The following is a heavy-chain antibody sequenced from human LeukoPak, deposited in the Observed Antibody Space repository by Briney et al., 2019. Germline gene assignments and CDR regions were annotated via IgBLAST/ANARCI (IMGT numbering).Heavy chain of an antibody. CDR3: ARQKWITMVRGVINWFDP. V-gene: IGHV4-39*01. D-gene: IGHD3-10*01. CDR1: GGSISSSSYY. Sequence: SETLSLTCTVSGGSISSSSYYWGWIRQPPGKGLEWIGSILYSGSTYYNPSLKSRVTISVDTSKSQFFLKLSSVTAADTAVYYCARQKWITMVRGVINWFDPWGQGTLVTVSS. CDR2: ILYSGST. J-gene: IGHJ5*02.